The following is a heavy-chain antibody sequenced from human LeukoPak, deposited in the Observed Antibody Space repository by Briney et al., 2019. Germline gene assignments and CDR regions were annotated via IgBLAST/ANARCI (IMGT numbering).Heavy chain of an antibody. CDR3: ATGRTWWDLLNY. CDR2: LDPEAGEM. D-gene: IGHD1-26*01. CDR1: GHTLTELS. J-gene: IGHJ4*02. V-gene: IGHV1-24*01. Sequence: ASVSVSCKVSGHTLTELSLHWVRQAPGKGLEWMGGLDPEAGEMIYSQKFQGRVTMTEDTSTDIAYMEMSSLRSEDTAVYYCATGRTWWDLLNYWGQGTLVTVSS.